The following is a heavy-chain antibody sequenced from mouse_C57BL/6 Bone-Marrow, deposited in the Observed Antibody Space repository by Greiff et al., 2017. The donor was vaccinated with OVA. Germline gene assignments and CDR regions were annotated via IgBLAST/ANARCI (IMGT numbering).Heavy chain of an antibody. CDR3: ARHPDY. V-gene: IGHV5-6*01. CDR1: GFTFSSYG. J-gene: IGHJ2*01. CDR2: ISSGGSYT. Sequence: EVMLVESGGDLVKPGGSLKLSCAASGFTFSSYGMSWVRQTPDKRLEWVATISSGGSYTYYQDSVKGRFTISRDNAKNTLYLQMSSLNSEDTAMYYCARHPDYWGQGTTLTVSS.